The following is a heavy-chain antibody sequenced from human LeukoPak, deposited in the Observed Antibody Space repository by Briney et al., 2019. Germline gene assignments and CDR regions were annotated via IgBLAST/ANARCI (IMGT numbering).Heavy chain of an antibody. CDR2: IDSSGTTI. CDR3: ANDLGWIQLNLG. V-gene: IGHV3-48*03. J-gene: IGHJ4*02. D-gene: IGHD5-18*01. CDR1: GFTFSSCE. Sequence: PGGSLRLSCAASGFTFSSCEMNWVRQTPGKGLEWVSYIDSSGTTIYYADSVKGRFTISRDNSRNTVYLQMNSLRAEDTAVYYCANDLGWIQLNLGRGQGTLVTVSS.